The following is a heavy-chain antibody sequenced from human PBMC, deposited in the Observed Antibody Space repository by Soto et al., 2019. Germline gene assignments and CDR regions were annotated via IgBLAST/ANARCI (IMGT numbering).Heavy chain of an antibody. CDR1: GGTFSSYT. CDR2: IIPILGIA. J-gene: IGHJ4*02. D-gene: IGHD2-15*01. Sequence: GASVKVSCKASGGTFSSYTISWVRQAPGQGLEWMGRIIPILGIANYAQKFQGRVTITADKSTSTAYMELSSLRSEDTAVYYCARTYCSGGSCYPRPPDYWGQGTLVTVSS. CDR3: ARTYCSGGSCYPRPPDY. V-gene: IGHV1-69*02.